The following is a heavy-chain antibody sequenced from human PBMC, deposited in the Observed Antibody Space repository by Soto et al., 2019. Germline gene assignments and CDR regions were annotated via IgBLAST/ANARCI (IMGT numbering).Heavy chain of an antibody. Sequence: QVQLQESGPGLVKPSQTLSLTCTVSGGSISSGGYYWSWIRQHPGKGLEWIGYIYYSGSTYYNPSLKSRVTISVDTSKNQFSLKLSSVTAADTAVYYCARTSGYSRPHYYYYGMDVWGQGTTVTVSS. CDR2: IYYSGST. CDR1: GGSISSGGYY. V-gene: IGHV4-31*03. D-gene: IGHD3-22*01. J-gene: IGHJ6*02. CDR3: ARTSGYSRPHYYYYGMDV.